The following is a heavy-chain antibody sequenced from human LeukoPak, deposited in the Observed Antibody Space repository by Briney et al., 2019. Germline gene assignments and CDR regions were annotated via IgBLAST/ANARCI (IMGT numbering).Heavy chain of an antibody. J-gene: IGHJ4*02. D-gene: IGHD3-22*01. CDR2: IYTSGST. V-gene: IGHV4-4*07. Sequence: SETLSLTCTVSGGSISSYYWSWIRQPAGKGLEWIGRIYTSGSTNYNPSLKSRVTMSVDTSKNQFSLKLSSVTAADTAVYYCARGRLQYYYDSSGYYSFDYWGQGTLVTVSS. CDR1: GGSISSYY. CDR3: ARGRLQYYYDSSGYYSFDY.